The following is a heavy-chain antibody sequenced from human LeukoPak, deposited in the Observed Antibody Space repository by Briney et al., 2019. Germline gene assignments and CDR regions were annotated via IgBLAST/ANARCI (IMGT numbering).Heavy chain of an antibody. Sequence: GGSLRLSCAASGFTFSSYAMSWVRQAPGKGLEWVSAISGSGGSTYYADSAKGRFTISRDNSKNTLYLQMNSLRAEDTAVYYCAKYDGGNSGVDYWGQGTLVTVSS. D-gene: IGHD4-23*01. V-gene: IGHV3-23*01. CDR3: AKYDGGNSGVDY. CDR2: ISGSGGST. CDR1: GFTFSSYA. J-gene: IGHJ4*02.